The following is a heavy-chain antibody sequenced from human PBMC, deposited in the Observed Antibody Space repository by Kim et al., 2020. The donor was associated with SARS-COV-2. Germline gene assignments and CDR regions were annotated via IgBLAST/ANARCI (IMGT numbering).Heavy chain of an antibody. Sequence: SVKGRFTISRDNAKNSLYLQMNSLRAEDTAVYYCARDGDYYDSSGSPFDPWGQGTLVTVSS. D-gene: IGHD3-22*01. CDR3: ARDGDYYDSSGSPFDP. V-gene: IGHV3-21*01. J-gene: IGHJ5*02.